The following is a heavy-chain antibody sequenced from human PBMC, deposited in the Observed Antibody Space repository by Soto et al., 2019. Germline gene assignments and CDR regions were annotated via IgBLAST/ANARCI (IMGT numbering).Heavy chain of an antibody. J-gene: IGHJ4*02. CDR2: INSDGSST. Sequence: HGGSLRLSCAASGFTFSSYWMHWVRQAPGKGLVWVSRINSDGSSTSYADSVKGRFTISRDNAKNTLYLQMNSLRAEDTAVYYCASRNRRGISIDYWGQGTLVTSPQ. D-gene: IGHD6-13*01. V-gene: IGHV3-74*01. CDR1: GFTFSSYW. CDR3: ASRNRRGISIDY.